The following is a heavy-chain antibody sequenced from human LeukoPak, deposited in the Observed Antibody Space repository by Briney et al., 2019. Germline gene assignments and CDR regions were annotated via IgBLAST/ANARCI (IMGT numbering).Heavy chain of an antibody. Sequence: ASVKVSCKVSGYTLTELSMHWVRQAPGKGLEWMGGFDPEDGETIYAQKFQGRVTMTRNTSISTAYMELSSLRSEDTAVYYCGAAAGTGFDYWGQGTLVTVSS. D-gene: IGHD6-13*01. CDR1: GYTLTELS. J-gene: IGHJ4*02. V-gene: IGHV1-24*01. CDR2: FDPEDGET. CDR3: GAAAGTGFDY.